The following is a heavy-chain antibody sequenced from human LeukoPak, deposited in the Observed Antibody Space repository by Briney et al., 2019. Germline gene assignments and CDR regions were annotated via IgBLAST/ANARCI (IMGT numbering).Heavy chain of an antibody. CDR1: GGSFSGYY. V-gene: IGHV4-34*01. CDR3: ARRYYDFWSGYPRPNWFDP. D-gene: IGHD3-3*01. CDR2: INHSGST. Sequence: SETLSLTCAVYGGSFSGYYWSWIRQPPGKGLEWLGEINHSGSTNYNPSLKSRVTISVDTSKNQFSLKLSSVTAADTAVYYCARRYYDFWSGYPRPNWFDPWGQGTLVTVSS. J-gene: IGHJ5*02.